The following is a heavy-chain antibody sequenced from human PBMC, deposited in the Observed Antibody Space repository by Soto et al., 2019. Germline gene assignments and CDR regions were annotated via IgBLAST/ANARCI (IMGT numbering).Heavy chain of an antibody. CDR2: IIPTFVTT. CDR3: AGASDSTWYNWLDP. Sequence: QVQLVQSGAEVKKPGSSVKVSCKAPGGNFSSNGIRWVRQAPGQGLEFMGGIIPTFVTTNYAHKFRGRVTITADESTGTAYMELSSLRSDDTAVYYCAGASDSTWYNWLDPWGQGTLVTVSS. CDR1: GGNFSSNG. D-gene: IGHD4-4*01. V-gene: IGHV1-69*01. J-gene: IGHJ5*02.